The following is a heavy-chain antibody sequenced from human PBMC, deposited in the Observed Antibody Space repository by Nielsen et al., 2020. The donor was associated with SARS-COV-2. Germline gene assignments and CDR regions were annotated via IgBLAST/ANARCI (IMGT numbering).Heavy chain of an antibody. J-gene: IGHJ4*02. Sequence: GESLKISCAASGFTFSSYAMHWVRQAPGKGLEWVAVISYDGSNKYYADSVKGRVTISRDNSNNTLYLQMNSLRAEDTAVYYCARDSCTGGSCFDYWGQGTLVTVSS. CDR1: GFTFSSYA. V-gene: IGHV3-30*04. D-gene: IGHD2-15*01. CDR2: ISYDGSNK. CDR3: ARDSCTGGSCFDY.